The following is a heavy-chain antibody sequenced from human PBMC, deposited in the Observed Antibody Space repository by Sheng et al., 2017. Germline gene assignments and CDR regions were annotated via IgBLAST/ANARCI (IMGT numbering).Heavy chain of an antibody. D-gene: IGHD5-18*01. Sequence: EVQLVESGGGLVKPGGSLRLSCAASGFTFSSYSMNWVRQAPGKGLEWVSSISSSSSYIYYADSVKGRFTISRDNAKNSLYLQMNSLRAEDTAVYYCARDRSGYSYGHFDYWGQGTLVTVSS. CDR1: GFTFSSYS. V-gene: IGHV3-21*01. CDR2: ISSSSSYI. J-gene: IGHJ4*02. CDR3: ARDRSGYSYGHFDY.